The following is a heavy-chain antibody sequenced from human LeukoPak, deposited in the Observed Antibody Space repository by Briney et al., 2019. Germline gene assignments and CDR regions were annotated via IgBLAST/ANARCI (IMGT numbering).Heavy chain of an antibody. Sequence: PSETLSLTCVVSAYSVSNDYYWGWIRQPPGKGLEWIGNIYHSGGSYYNPSLKSRVTILVDTSKNQFSLKLSSVTAADTAVYYCAKAGTTGIHHWFDPWGQGNLVTVSS. CDR3: AKAGTTGIHHWFDP. V-gene: IGHV4-38-2*01. D-gene: IGHD1-1*01. J-gene: IGHJ5*02. CDR2: IYHSGGS. CDR1: AYSVSNDYY.